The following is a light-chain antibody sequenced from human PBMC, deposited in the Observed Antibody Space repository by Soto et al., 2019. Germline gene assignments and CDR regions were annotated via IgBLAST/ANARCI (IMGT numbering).Light chain of an antibody. CDR1: QSVLYSSNNKNY. V-gene: IGKV4-1*01. J-gene: IGKJ1*01. CDR3: QQYYSTPWT. CDR2: WAS. Sequence: DIVMTQSPDSLAVSLGERATINCKSSQSVLYSSNNKNYLAWYQQKPGQPPKLLIYWASTRESWVPDRFSGSGSGTDFTLTISSLQAADVAVYYCQQYYSTPWTFGQGTKVEIK.